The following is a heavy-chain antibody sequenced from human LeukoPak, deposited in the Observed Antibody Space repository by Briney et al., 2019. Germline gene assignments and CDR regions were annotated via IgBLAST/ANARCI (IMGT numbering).Heavy chain of an antibody. CDR1: GGSFSGYY. CDR3: ARVKPGPIYYDILTGPRDSFDY. D-gene: IGHD3-9*01. Sequence: SETLSLTCAVYGGSFSGYYWSWIRQPPGKGLEWIGEINHSGSTNYNPSLKSRVTISVDTSKNQFSLKLSSVTAADTAVYYCARVKPGPIYYDILTGPRDSFDYWGQGTLVTVSS. V-gene: IGHV4-34*01. CDR2: INHSGST. J-gene: IGHJ4*02.